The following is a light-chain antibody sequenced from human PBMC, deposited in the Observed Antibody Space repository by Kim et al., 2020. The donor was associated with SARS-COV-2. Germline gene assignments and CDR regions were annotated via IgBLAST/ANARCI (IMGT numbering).Light chain of an antibody. CDR2: GKN. J-gene: IGLJ1*01. CDR1: PLGSYY. V-gene: IGLV3-19*01. CDR3: NSRDNSGNHV. Sequence: SSELTQDPIVGVAVRQIVRITCQGDPLGSYYAGWYQQKPGQAPLLVIYGKNNRPSGIPDRFSGSRSGNTASLTITGAQAEDEAAYYCNSRDNSGNHVFGTGTKVTVL.